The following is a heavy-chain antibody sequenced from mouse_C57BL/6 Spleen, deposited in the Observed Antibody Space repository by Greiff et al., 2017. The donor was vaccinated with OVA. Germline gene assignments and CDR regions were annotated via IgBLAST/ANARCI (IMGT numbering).Heavy chain of an antibody. CDR3: AREQITTVVAEDAMDY. D-gene: IGHD1-1*01. V-gene: IGHV1-19*01. Sequence: VQLQQSGPVLVKPGASVKMSCKASGYTFTDYYMNWVKQSHGKSLEWIGGINPYNGGTSYNQKFKGKATLPVDKSSSTAYMELNSLTSEDSAVYYCAREQITTVVAEDAMDYWGQGTSVTVSS. CDR1: GYTFTDYY. J-gene: IGHJ4*01. CDR2: INPYNGGT.